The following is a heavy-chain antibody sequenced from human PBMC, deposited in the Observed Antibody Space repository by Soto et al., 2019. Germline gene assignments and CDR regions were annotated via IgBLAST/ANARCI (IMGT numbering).Heavy chain of an antibody. V-gene: IGHV3-33*01. J-gene: IGHJ3*02. CDR3: ARDNWAAARGAFDI. D-gene: IGHD2-2*01. CDR2: MWSDGNKR. Sequence: QVQLVESGGDVVQAGRSLRLSCAASGFTLSVYGMHWVRQAPGKGLELITFMWSDGNKRHYADSVQGRFTISRDTSKKTLYLQMDSLRADDSAVYYCARDNWAAARGAFDIWGRGTLVTVSS. CDR1: GFTLSVYG.